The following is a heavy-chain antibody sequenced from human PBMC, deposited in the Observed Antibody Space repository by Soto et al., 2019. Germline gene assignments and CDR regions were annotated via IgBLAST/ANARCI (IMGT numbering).Heavy chain of an antibody. V-gene: IGHV1-2*02. CDR3: AREFRYYYDSSGYYPLDY. D-gene: IGHD3-22*01. CDR1: GYTFTGYY. J-gene: IGHJ4*02. Sequence: GASVKVSCKASGYTFTGYYMHWVRQAPGQGLEGMGWINPNSGGTNYAQKFQGRVTMTRDTSISTAYMELSRLRSDDTAVYYCAREFRYYYDSSGYYPLDYWGQGTLVTVSS. CDR2: INPNSGGT.